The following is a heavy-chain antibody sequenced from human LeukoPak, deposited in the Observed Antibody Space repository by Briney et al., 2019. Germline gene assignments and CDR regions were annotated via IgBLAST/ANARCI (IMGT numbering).Heavy chain of an antibody. V-gene: IGHV3-23*01. CDR3: AKKSAIFGVVLIEGFDY. CDR1: GFTFSSYS. CDR2: ISGSGGST. D-gene: IGHD3-3*01. Sequence: GGSLRLSCAASGFTFSSYSMNWARQAPGKGLEWVSAISGSGGSTYYADSVKGRFTISRDNSKNTLYLQMNSLRAEDTAVYYCAKKSAIFGVVLIEGFDYWGQGTLVTVSS. J-gene: IGHJ4*02.